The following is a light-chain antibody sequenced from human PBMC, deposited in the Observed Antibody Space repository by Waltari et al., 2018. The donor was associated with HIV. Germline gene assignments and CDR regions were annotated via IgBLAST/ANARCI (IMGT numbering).Light chain of an antibody. CDR2: EVT. V-gene: IGLV2-23*02. CDR1: SSNVGSDDL. CDR3: CSCPRSGIRYV. J-gene: IGLJ1*01. Sequence: QSALTQPASVSGSPGQSITISCTGTSSNVGSDDLVSWYQQHPGEAPKPIIYEVTKRPTGVPNRFSGSKYGNTASLTISGLQAEDEADYYCCSCPRSGIRYVFGTGTKVTVL.